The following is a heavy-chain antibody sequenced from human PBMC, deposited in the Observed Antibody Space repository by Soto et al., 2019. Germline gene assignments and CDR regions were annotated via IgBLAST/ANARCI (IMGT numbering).Heavy chain of an antibody. CDR1: GFTFSSYS. Sequence: GGSLRLSCAASGFTFSSYSMNWVRQAPGKGLEWVSSISSSSSYIYYADSVKGRFTISRDNAKNSLYLQMNXLRAEDTAVYYCARDGGLGVVVPAGWVDYWGQGTLVTVSS. V-gene: IGHV3-21*01. CDR3: ARDGGLGVVVPAGWVDY. D-gene: IGHD2-2*01. CDR2: ISSSSSYI. J-gene: IGHJ4*02.